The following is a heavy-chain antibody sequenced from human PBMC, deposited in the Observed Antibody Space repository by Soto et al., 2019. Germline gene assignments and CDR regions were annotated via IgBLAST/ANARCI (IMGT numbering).Heavy chain of an antibody. V-gene: IGHV3-30-3*01. CDR2: ISYDGSNK. Sequence: QVQLVESGGGVVQPGRSLRLSCAASGFTFSSYAMHWVPQAPGKGLEWVAVISYDGSNKYYADSVKGRFTISRDNSKNTLYLQMNSLRAEDTAVYYCARDGGGWNNWFDPWGQGTLVTVSS. CDR3: ARDGGGWNNWFDP. D-gene: IGHD6-19*01. J-gene: IGHJ5*02. CDR1: GFTFSSYA.